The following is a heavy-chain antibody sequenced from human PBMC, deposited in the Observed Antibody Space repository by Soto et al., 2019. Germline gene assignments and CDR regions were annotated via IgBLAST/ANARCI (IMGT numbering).Heavy chain of an antibody. CDR1: GFTFSSYA. J-gene: IGHJ4*02. CDR3: VKRVGYQLLKAFDY. CDR2: ISSNGGST. D-gene: IGHD2-2*01. Sequence: GGSLRLSCSASGFTFSSYAMHWVRQAPGKGLEYVSAISSNGGSTYYADSVKGRFTISRDNSKNTLYLQMSSLRAEDTAVYYCVKRVGYQLLKAFDYWGQGTLVTVSS. V-gene: IGHV3-64D*08.